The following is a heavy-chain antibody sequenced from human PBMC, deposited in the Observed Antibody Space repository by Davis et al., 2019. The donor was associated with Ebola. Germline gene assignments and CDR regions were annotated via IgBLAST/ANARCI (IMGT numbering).Heavy chain of an antibody. CDR2: ISGSGGST. D-gene: IGHD2-15*01. J-gene: IGHJ4*02. Sequence: GESLKISCAASGFTFDDYGMSWVRQAPGKRLEWVSAISGSGGSTYYADSVKGRFTISRDNSKNTLYLQMNSLRAEDTAVYYCAKDRSNQWCYDYWGQGTLSPSPQ. V-gene: IGHV3-23*01. CDR1: GFTFDDYG. CDR3: AKDRSNQWCYDY.